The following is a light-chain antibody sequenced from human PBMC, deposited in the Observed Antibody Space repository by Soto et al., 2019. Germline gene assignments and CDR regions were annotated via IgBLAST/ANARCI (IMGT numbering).Light chain of an antibody. CDR1: QGISSF. Sequence: DIQLTQSPSFLSASVGDRVTITCRASQGISSFLAWYQQKPGKAPNFLIYAASTLQSGVPSSFSGSGSGTEFTLTISSLQPEDFANYYCQQVKSYPLNFGGGTKVEIK. J-gene: IGKJ4*01. CDR3: QQVKSYPLN. CDR2: AAS. V-gene: IGKV1-9*01.